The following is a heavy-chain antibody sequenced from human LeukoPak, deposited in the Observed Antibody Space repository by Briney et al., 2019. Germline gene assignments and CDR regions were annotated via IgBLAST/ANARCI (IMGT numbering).Heavy chain of an antibody. CDR2: ISSSGSTI. CDR3: ARVERYYDSSGYYSGHY. CDR1: GFTFSDYY. D-gene: IGHD3-22*01. V-gene: IGHV3-11*01. Sequence: GGSLRLSCAASGFTFSDYYMSWIRQAPGKGLEWVSYISSSGSTIYYADSVKGRFTISRDNAKNSLYLQMNSLRAEDTAVYYCARVERYYDSSGYYSGHYWGQGTLVTVSS. J-gene: IGHJ4*02.